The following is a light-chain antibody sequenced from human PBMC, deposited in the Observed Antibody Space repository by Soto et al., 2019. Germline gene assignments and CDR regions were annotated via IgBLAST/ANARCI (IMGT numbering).Light chain of an antibody. CDR2: AAS. J-gene: IGKJ1*01. V-gene: IGKV1-39*01. CDR3: QQSYSTFWT. CDR1: QSISSY. Sequence: DIQMTQSPSSLSASVGDRVTITCRASQSISSYLNWYQQKPGKAPKLLIYAASSLQSAVPLRFSGSGSGTDFTLTISSLQPEDFATYYCQQSYSTFWTFGQGTKVEIK.